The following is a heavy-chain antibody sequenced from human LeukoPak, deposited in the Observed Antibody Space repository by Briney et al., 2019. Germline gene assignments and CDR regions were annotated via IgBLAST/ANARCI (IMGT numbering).Heavy chain of an antibody. CDR3: ARDGSGYYYADY. CDR2: INPNSGGT. Sequence: ASVKVSCKASGYTFTGYYMHWVRQAPGQGLEWMGWINPNSGGTNYAQKFQGRVTMTRDTSISTAYMKLSRLRSDDTAVYYCARDGSGYYYADYWGQGTLVTVSS. CDR1: GYTFTGYY. V-gene: IGHV1-2*02. D-gene: IGHD3-22*01. J-gene: IGHJ4*02.